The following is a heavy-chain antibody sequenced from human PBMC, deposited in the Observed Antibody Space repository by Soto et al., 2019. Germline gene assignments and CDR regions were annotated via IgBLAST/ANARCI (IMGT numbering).Heavy chain of an antibody. J-gene: IGHJ5*02. Sequence: PSETLSLTCTFSGGSISSGGYYWSWIRQHPGKGLEWIGYIYYSGSTYYNPSLKSRVTISVDTSKNQFSLKLSSVTAADTAVYYCARELRFLEWFPARWFDPWGQGTLVTVSS. CDR3: ARELRFLEWFPARWFDP. D-gene: IGHD3-3*01. CDR2: IYYSGST. CDR1: GGSISSGGYY. V-gene: IGHV4-31*03.